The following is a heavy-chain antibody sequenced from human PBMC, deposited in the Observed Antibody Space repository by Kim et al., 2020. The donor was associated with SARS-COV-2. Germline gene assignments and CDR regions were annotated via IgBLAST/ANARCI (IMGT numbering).Heavy chain of an antibody. D-gene: IGHD5-18*01. Sequence: YADSVKGQFTISRDNAKNTLCLQMSDLGADDTAVCYCAGGGQYNYVSVVCWGQGTLVTVSS. J-gene: IGHJ4*02. CDR3: AGGGQYNYVSVVC. V-gene: IGHV3-74*01.